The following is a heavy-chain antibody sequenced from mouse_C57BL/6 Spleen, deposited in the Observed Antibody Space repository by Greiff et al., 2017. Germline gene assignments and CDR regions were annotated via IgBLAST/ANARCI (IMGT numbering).Heavy chain of an antibody. D-gene: IGHD2-3*01. Sequence: EVQGVESGGGLVKPGGSLKLSCAASGFPFSDYGMHWVRQAPEKGLEWVAYISSGSSTIYYADTVKGRFTISRDNAKNTLFLQMTSLRSEDTAMYYCARRYDGYYVDYWGQGTTLTVSS. V-gene: IGHV5-17*01. J-gene: IGHJ2*01. CDR2: ISSGSSTI. CDR1: GFPFSDYG. CDR3: ARRYDGYYVDY.